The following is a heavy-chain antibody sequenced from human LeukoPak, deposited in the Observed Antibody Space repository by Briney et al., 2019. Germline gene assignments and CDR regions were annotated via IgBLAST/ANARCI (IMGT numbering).Heavy chain of an antibody. V-gene: IGHV4-59*08. Sequence: SETLSLTCTVSGAFISSYYWSWVRQPPGKGLEWIGYIYNSGSTRYNPSLESRVTISLGTSNNQFSLKLSSVTAADTAVYYCARQTNWFDVWGQGILVTVSS. CDR2: IYNSGST. CDR1: GAFISSYY. CDR3: ARQTNWFDV. J-gene: IGHJ5*02.